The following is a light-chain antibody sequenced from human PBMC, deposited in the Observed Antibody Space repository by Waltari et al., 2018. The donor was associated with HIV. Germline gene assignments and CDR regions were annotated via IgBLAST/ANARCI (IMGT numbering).Light chain of an antibody. CDR3: LLSFGGIRS. CDR1: TGTVTNHPH. Sequence: QTVVTPQPSLTLPPGGPLPFTCGSTTGTVTNHPHPYWSQQKPGQAPRTLISDATDKQSWTPARFSPSFLGGKVALTLTAAQPDDEADYYCLLSFGGIRSFGGGTKLTVL. J-gene: IGLJ2*01. V-gene: IGLV7-46*01. CDR2: DAT.